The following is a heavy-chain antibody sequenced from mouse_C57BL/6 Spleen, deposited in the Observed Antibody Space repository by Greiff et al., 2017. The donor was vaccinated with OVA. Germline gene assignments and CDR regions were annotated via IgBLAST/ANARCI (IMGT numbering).Heavy chain of an antibody. V-gene: IGHV1-64*01. D-gene: IGHD1-1*01. J-gene: IGHJ2*01. CDR3: ARRGYYGSSYFDY. CDR2: IHPNSGST. Sequence: QVQLKQPGAELVKPGASVKLSCKASGYTFTSYWMHWVKQRPGQGLEWIGMIHPNSGSTNYNEKFKSKATLTVDKSSSTAYMQLSSLTSEDSAVYYCARRGYYGSSYFDYWGQGTTLTVSS. CDR1: GYTFTSYW.